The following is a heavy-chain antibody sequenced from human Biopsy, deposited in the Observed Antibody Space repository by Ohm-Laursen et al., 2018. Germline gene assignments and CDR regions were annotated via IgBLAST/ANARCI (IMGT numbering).Heavy chain of an antibody. CDR1: GFSFTGYY. J-gene: IGHJ4*02. V-gene: IGHV1-2*02. Sequence: ASVKVSCKASGFSFTGYYIHWVRQAPGQGLEWMGWISPRSGDTNYAHKFQGNITMTRDTSMSTAYMEMSRLRCDDTAVYYCALQSVAQMKNFDYWGQGTLVIVSS. D-gene: IGHD6-19*01. CDR2: ISPRSGDT. CDR3: ALQSVAQMKNFDY.